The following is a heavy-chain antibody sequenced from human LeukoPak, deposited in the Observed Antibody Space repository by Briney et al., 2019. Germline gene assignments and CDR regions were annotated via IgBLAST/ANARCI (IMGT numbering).Heavy chain of an antibody. J-gene: IGHJ4*02. V-gene: IGHV3-7*03. CDR1: GFPFNAYW. CDR3: AKYDSGYSLDY. Sequence: GGSLRLSCAASGFPFNAYWMTWVRQAPGKGLEWVAKIQRDGSDKEYVDSVKGRFGISRDNAKNSLFLQMNSLRAEDTAIYFCAKYDSGYSLDYWGQGTLVIVSS. D-gene: IGHD4-23*01. CDR2: IQRDGSDK.